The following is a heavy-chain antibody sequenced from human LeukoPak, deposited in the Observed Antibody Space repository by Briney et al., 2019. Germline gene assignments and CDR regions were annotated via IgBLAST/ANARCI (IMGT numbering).Heavy chain of an antibody. D-gene: IGHD6-19*01. J-gene: IGHJ1*01. CDR3: AKVVSYSSGWFFHH. CDR2: VNGSGYSA. V-gene: IGHV3-23*01. CDR1: GLTFSSYA. Sequence: GGSLRLSCAASGLTFSSYAMSWVRQAAGKGLEWVSSVNGSGYSAYYADSVKGRFTISRDNSKDTLFLQMSTLGVEDTAVYYCAKVVSYSSGWFFHHWGQGTLVTVSS.